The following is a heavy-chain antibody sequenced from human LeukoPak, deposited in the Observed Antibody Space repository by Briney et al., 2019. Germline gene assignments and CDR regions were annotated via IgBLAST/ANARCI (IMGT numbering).Heavy chain of an antibody. D-gene: IGHD6-13*01. CDR1: GFTFSSYG. CDR2: IWYGGSNK. Sequence: GGSLRLSCAASGFTFSSYGMHWVRQAPGKGLEWVAVIWYGGSNKYYADSVKGRFTNSRDNSKNTLYLQMNSLRAEDTAVYYCARDVGAAAGMVDWGQGTLVTVSS. V-gene: IGHV3-33*08. CDR3: ARDVGAAAGMVD. J-gene: IGHJ4*02.